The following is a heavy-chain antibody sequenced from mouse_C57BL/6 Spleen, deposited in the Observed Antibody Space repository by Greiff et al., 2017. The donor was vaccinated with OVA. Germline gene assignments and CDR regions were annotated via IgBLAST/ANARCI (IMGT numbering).Heavy chain of an antibody. CDR3: TNYDYDETY. D-gene: IGHD2-4*01. CDR1: GYTFTDYE. V-gene: IGHV1-15*01. Sequence: VQLQESGAELVRPGASVTLSCKASGYTFTDYEMHWVKQTSVHGLEWIGAIDPETGGTAYNQKFKGKAILTADKSSSTAYMELRSLTSEDSAVYYCTNYDYDETYWGQGTLVTVSA. J-gene: IGHJ3*01. CDR2: IDPETGGT.